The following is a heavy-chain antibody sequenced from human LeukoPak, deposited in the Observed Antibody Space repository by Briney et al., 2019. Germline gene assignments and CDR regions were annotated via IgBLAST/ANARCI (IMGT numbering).Heavy chain of an antibody. CDR2: IRYDGSNK. Sequence: GGSLRLSCAASGFTFSSYGMHWVRQAPGKGLEWEAFIRYDGSNKYYADSVKGRFTISRDNSKNTLYLQMNSLRAEDTAVYYCAKDQVGAQYNWFDPWGQGTLVTVSS. D-gene: IGHD1-26*01. CDR1: GFTFSSYG. V-gene: IGHV3-30*02. CDR3: AKDQVGAQYNWFDP. J-gene: IGHJ5*02.